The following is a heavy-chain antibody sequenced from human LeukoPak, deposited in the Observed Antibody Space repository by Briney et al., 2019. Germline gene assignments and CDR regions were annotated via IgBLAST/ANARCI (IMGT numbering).Heavy chain of an antibody. D-gene: IGHD1-26*01. CDR1: GGSISSYY. V-gene: IGHV4-59*01. CDR2: IHYTGST. CDR3: ARDNSMGDIVWWFDP. Sequence: SETLSLTCTVSGGSISSYYWSWIRQSPGKGLECIGYIHYTGSTNYNPSLKSRVTISVETSKNQFSLKLKSVTAADTAVYYCARDNSMGDIVWWFDPWGQGTLVTVSS. J-gene: IGHJ5*02.